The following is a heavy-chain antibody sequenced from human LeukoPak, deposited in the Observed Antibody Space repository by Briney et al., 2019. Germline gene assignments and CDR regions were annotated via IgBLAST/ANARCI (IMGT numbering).Heavy chain of an antibody. J-gene: IGHJ4*02. Sequence: SQTLSLTCTVSGGSISSGGYYWSWIRQHPGKGLEWIGYIYYSGSTYYNPSLKSRVTISVDTSKNQFSLKLSSVTAADTAVYYCARDPVGPNIAATIGWFLDYWGQGTLVTVSS. CDR3: ARDPVGPNIAATIGWFLDY. CDR2: IYYSGST. D-gene: IGHD6-6*01. V-gene: IGHV4-31*03. CDR1: GGSISSGGYY.